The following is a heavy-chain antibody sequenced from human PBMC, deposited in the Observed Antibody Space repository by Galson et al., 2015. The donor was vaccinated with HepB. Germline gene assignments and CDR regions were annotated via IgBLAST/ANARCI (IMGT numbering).Heavy chain of an antibody. Sequence: SLRLSCAASGFTFSSYGMHWVRQAPGKGLEWVAVIWYDGSNKYYADSVKGRFTISRDNSKNTLYLQMNSLRAEDTAVYYCARVGPLPAAIGGNGMDVWGQGTTVTVSS. CDR3: ARVGPLPAAIGGNGMDV. CDR2: IWYDGSNK. V-gene: IGHV3-33*01. CDR1: GFTFSSYG. D-gene: IGHD2-2*01. J-gene: IGHJ6*02.